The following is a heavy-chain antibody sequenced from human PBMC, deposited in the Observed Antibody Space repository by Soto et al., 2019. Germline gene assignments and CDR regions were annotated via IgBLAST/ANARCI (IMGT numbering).Heavy chain of an antibody. D-gene: IGHD3-10*01. Sequence: GGSLRLSCAASGFTLSSYAMSWVRQAPGKGLEWVSTIIGSDGSTYYADSVKGRFTISRDNSKNTLYLETNSLRAEDTAVYYCAKDLSYYGSGRVSAFDIWGQGTMVTVSS. CDR3: AKDLSYYGSGRVSAFDI. CDR2: IIGSDGST. CDR1: GFTLSSYA. V-gene: IGHV3-23*01. J-gene: IGHJ3*02.